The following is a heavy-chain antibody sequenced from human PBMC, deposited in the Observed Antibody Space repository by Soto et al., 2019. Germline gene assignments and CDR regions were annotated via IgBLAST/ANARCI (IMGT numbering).Heavy chain of an antibody. CDR3: VRPFYSSGNLQFYFEN. D-gene: IGHD6-19*01. V-gene: IGHV5-51*01. J-gene: IGHJ4*01. CDR1: GYSFTSYW. CDR2: IYPGDSKT. Sequence: GESLKISCQGSGYSFTSYWIGWVRQMPGKGLEWMGIIYPGDSKTRYSPSFQGQVTISADKSISTAYVQWSSLTASDTAMYYCVRPFYSSGNLQFYFENWGQGNQVTVSS.